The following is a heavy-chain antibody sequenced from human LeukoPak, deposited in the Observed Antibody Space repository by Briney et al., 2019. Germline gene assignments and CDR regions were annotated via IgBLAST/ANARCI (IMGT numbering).Heavy chain of an antibody. CDR1: GGSISPYY. CDR3: ARFGYSYGLDY. J-gene: IGHJ4*02. CDR2: IHYSGNT. V-gene: IGHV4-59*01. D-gene: IGHD5-18*01. Sequence: SETLSLTCTVSGGSISPYYWSWIRQPPGKGREWIGYIHYSGNTNYNPSLKSRVTMSVDTSKNQFSLKLSSVTAADTAVYYCARFGYSYGLDYWGQGTLVTVSS.